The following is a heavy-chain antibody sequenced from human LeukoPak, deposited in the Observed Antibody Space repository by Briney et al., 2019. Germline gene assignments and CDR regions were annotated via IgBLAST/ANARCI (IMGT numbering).Heavy chain of an antibody. D-gene: IGHD6-19*01. Sequence: PSETLSLTCTVSGGSISSSSYYWGWIRQPPGKGLEWIGNIYYSGSTYYNPSLKSRVTISVDTSKNQFSLKLSSVTAADTAVYYCARDHAVAVGYFQHWGQGTLVTVSS. CDR3: ARDHAVAVGYFQH. CDR2: IYYSGST. CDR1: GGSISSSSYY. V-gene: IGHV4-39*07. J-gene: IGHJ1*01.